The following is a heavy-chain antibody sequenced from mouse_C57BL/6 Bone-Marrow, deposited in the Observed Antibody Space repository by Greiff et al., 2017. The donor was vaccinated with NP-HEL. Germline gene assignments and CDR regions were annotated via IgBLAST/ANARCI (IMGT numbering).Heavy chain of an antibody. V-gene: IGHV1-61*01. J-gene: IGHJ1*03. D-gene: IGHD1-1*01. Sequence: QVQLQQPGAELVRPGSSVKLSCKASGYTFTSYWMDWVKQRPGQGLEWIGNIHPSDSETHYNQKFKDKATLTVDKSSSTAYMQLSSLTSEDSAVYYCALYYYGSSCHGDVWGTGTTVTVSS. CDR2: IHPSDSET. CDR1: GYTFTSYW. CDR3: ALYYYGSSCHGDV.